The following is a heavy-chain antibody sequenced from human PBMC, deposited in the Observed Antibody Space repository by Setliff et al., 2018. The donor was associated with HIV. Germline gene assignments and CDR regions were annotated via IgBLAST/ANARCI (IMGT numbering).Heavy chain of an antibody. CDR2: IYISGST. D-gene: IGHD2-15*01. CDR1: GGSITRYY. Sequence: SETLSLTCTVSGGSITRYYWSWIRQSPGKGLEWIGYIYISGSTDYSPSLKSRVTISADTSKNQVSLKLNSVTAADTAAYYCAREGWSDHYYYYMDVRDKGTTVTVSS. V-gene: IGHV4-4*09. CDR3: AREGWSDHYYYYMDV. J-gene: IGHJ6*03.